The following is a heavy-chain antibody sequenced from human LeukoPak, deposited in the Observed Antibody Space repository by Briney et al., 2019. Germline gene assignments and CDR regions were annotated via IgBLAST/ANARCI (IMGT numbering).Heavy chain of an antibody. J-gene: IGHJ6*02. CDR3: AREAPPQIGGSAAKRTYYYYGMDV. V-gene: IGHV1-69*13. CDR1: GGTFSSYA. CDR2: IIPIFGTA. D-gene: IGHD2-2*01. Sequence: SVKVSCKASGGTFSSYAISWVRQAPGQGLEWMGGIIPIFGTANYAQKFQGRVTITADESTSTAYMELSSLRSEDTAVYYCAREAPPQIGGSAAKRTYYYYGMDVWGQGTLVTVSS.